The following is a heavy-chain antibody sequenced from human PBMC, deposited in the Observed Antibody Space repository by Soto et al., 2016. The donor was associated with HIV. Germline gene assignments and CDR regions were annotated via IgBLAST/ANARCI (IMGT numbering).Heavy chain of an antibody. CDR3: ARGPRYMDV. CDR1: GYAFTGYY. J-gene: IGHJ6*03. V-gene: IGHV1-2*02. CDR2: INPNGGGT. Sequence: QVQLMQSGAEVKKPGASVKVSCKASGYAFTGYYIHWVRQAPGQGLEWTGWINPNGGGTNYAQNFQGRVTMARDTSISTAYMELSSLRSDDTAVYYCARGPRYMDVWGKGTTVIVSS.